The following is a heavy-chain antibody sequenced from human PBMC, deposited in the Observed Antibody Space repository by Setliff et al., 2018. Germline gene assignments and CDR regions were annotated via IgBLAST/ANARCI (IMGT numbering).Heavy chain of an antibody. V-gene: IGHV3-23*01. CDR1: GFTFSTYA. D-gene: IGHD3-16*01. CDR3: AKVFAYGIDGFDI. J-gene: IGHJ3*02. CDR2: VGAVGAPT. Sequence: GGSLRLSCAASGFTFSTYAMGWVRQAPGKGLEWVSTVGAVGAPTHYAESVKGRFTISKDNSRDTLYLQMSSLREEDTAVYYCAKVFAYGIDGFDIWGQGTMVTVSS.